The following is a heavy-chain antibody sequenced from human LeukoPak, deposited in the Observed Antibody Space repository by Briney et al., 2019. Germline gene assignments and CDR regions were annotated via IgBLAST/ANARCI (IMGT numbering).Heavy chain of an antibody. V-gene: IGHV3-23*01. CDR3: ARENYGDYEGYFDY. Sequence: GGSLRLSCVASGITFSNYAVSWVRQAPEKGLDWVSVISGSAHKIRYADSVKGRFTISRDNSKNTLYLQMNSLRAEDTAVYYCARENYGDYEGYFDYWGQGTLVTVSS. J-gene: IGHJ4*02. D-gene: IGHD4-17*01. CDR1: GITFSNYA. CDR2: ISGSAHKI.